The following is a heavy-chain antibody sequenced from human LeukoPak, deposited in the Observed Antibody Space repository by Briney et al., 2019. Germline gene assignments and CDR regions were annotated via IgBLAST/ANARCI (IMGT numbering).Heavy chain of an antibody. J-gene: IGHJ5*02. CDR1: GFTFSNYA. CDR2: ISGSGGST. CDR3: ARGGRYCSGGSCYSAGWFDP. D-gene: IGHD2-15*01. Sequence: GGSLRLSCAASGFTFSNYAMSWVRQAPGKGLEWVSAISGSGGSTYYADSVKGRFTISRDNAKNSLYLQMNSLRAEDTAVYYCARGGRYCSGGSCYSAGWFDPWGQGTLVTVSS. V-gene: IGHV3-23*01.